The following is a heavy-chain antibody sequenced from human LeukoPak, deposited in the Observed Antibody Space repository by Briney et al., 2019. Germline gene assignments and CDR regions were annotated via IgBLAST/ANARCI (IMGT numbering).Heavy chain of an antibody. Sequence: GASVKVSCKASGYTFTGYYMHWVRQAPGQGLEWMGWINPNSGGTNYAQKFQGRVTITADKSTSTAYMELSSLRSEDTAVYYCATRDVVDTAMARDYWGQGTLVTVSS. J-gene: IGHJ4*02. V-gene: IGHV1-2*02. CDR1: GYTFTGYY. CDR2: INPNSGGT. CDR3: ATRDVVDTAMARDY. D-gene: IGHD5-18*01.